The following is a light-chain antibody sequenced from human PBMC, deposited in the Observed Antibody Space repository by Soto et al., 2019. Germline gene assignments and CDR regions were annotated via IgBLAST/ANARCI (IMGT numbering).Light chain of an antibody. CDR2: LGS. J-gene: IGKJ4*01. CDR1: ESLLHSSVYIY. CDR3: MQALQNPLT. V-gene: IGKV2-28*01. Sequence: DIVMSQSTLSLPVTSGEPASISCRSSESLLHSSVYIYLDWYLQKPGQSPQLLIYLGSNRASGVPDRFSVSGSGTDFTLKISRVEAEDVGIYYCMQALQNPLTFGGGTKVEIK.